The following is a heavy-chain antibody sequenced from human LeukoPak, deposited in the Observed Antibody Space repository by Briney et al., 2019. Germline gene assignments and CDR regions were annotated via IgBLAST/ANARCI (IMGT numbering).Heavy chain of an antibody. CDR3: AREGSMVRGAVDY. Sequence: PGGSLRLSCAASGFTFSSYAMHWVRQAPGKGLEWVAVISYDGSNKYYADSVKGRFTISRDNSKNALYLQMNSLRAEDTAVYYSAREGSMVRGAVDYWGQGTLVTVSS. V-gene: IGHV3-30-3*01. D-gene: IGHD3-10*01. CDR1: GFTFSSYA. CDR2: ISYDGSNK. J-gene: IGHJ4*02.